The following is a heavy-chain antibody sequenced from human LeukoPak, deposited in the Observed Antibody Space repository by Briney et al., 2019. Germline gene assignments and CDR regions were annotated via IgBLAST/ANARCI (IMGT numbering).Heavy chain of an antibody. CDR1: GGSISSGGYY. CDR2: IYYSGST. D-gene: IGHD3-10*01. Sequence: SQTLSLTCTVSGGSISSGGYYWSWIRQHPGKGLEWIGYIYYSGSTYYNPSLKSRVTISVDTSKNQFSLKLSSVTAADTAVYYCAREKAYGSGSFDCWGQGTLVTVSS. CDR3: AREKAYGSGSFDC. V-gene: IGHV4-31*03. J-gene: IGHJ4*02.